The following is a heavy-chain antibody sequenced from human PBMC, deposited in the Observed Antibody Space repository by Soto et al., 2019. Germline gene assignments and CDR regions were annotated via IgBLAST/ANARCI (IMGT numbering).Heavy chain of an antibody. D-gene: IGHD6-13*01. Sequence: GGSLRLSCAASGFTFSSYAMSWVRQAPGKGLEWVSAISGSGGSTYYADSVKGRFTISRDNSKNTLYLQMNSLRAEDTAVYYCAKGVGYSSSWYEFDYWGQGTLVTVSS. J-gene: IGHJ4*02. CDR1: GFTFSSYA. CDR3: AKGVGYSSSWYEFDY. CDR2: ISGSGGST. V-gene: IGHV3-23*01.